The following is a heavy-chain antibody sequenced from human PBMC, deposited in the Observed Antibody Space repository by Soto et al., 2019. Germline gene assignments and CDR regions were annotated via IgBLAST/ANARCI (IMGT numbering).Heavy chain of an antibody. Sequence: SETLSLTCTVSGGSISSSSYYWGWIRQPPGKGLEWIGSIYYSGSTYYNPSLKSRVTISVDTSKNQFSLKLSSVTAADTAVYYCARLASSSSPAGDYYYSYMDVWGKGTTVTVSS. CDR1: GGSISSSSYY. CDR2: IYYSGST. D-gene: IGHD6-6*01. V-gene: IGHV4-39*01. J-gene: IGHJ6*03. CDR3: ARLASSSSPAGDYYYSYMDV.